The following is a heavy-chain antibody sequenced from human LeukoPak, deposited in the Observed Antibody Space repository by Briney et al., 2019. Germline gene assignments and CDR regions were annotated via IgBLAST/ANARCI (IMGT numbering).Heavy chain of an antibody. D-gene: IGHD2-2*01. CDR1: GFTFSSYG. CDR3: AKGPSDIVVVPAAMGGYFDY. Sequence: PGGSLRLSCAASGFTFSSYGMHWVRQAPGKGLEWVAFIRNDGSNKYYADSVKGRFTISRDNSKNTLYLQMNSLRAEDTAVYYCAKGPSDIVVVPAAMGGYFDYWGQGTLVTVSS. CDR2: IRNDGSNK. V-gene: IGHV3-30*02. J-gene: IGHJ4*02.